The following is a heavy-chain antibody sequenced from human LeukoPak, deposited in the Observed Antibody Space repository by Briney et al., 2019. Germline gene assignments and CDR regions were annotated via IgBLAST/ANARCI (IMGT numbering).Heavy chain of an antibody. J-gene: IGHJ4*02. Sequence: SETLSLTCAVYGGSFSGYYWSWIRQPPGKGLEWIGEINHSGSTNYNPSLTSRVTISVDTSKNQFSLKLSSVTAADTAVYYCASSRSHYINYWGQGTLVTVSS. D-gene: IGHD2-15*01. CDR3: ASSRSHYINY. CDR2: INHSGST. V-gene: IGHV4-34*01. CDR1: GGSFSGYY.